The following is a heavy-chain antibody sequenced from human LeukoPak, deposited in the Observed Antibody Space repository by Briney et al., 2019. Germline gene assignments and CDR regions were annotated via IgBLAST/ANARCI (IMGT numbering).Heavy chain of an antibody. CDR2: ISGSGGST. V-gene: IGHV3-23*01. D-gene: IGHD3-22*01. CDR3: AHGTAYYDSSGFQH. Sequence: GGSLRLSCAASGFTFSSHAMSWVRQAPGKGLEWVSAISGSGGSTYYADSVKGRFTISRDNSKNTLYLQMNSLRAEDTAVYYCAHGTAYYDSSGFQHWGQGTLVTVSS. J-gene: IGHJ1*01. CDR1: GFTFSSHA.